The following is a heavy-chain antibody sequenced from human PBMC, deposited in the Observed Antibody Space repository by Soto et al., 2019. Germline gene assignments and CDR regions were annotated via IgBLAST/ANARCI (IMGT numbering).Heavy chain of an antibody. J-gene: IGHJ5*02. D-gene: IGHD5-12*01. CDR1: GFTFSSYA. V-gene: IGHV3-23*01. Sequence: EVQLLESGGALVQPGGSLRLSCAASGFTFSSYAMTWVRQAPGKGLEWVAAISSTADNTYYADSVKGRFTISRDNSKNTLYLQMNSLRGEDTAVYYCAKPGYGSDVLWWFGPWGQGTLVTVSS. CDR2: ISSTADNT. CDR3: AKPGYGSDVLWWFGP.